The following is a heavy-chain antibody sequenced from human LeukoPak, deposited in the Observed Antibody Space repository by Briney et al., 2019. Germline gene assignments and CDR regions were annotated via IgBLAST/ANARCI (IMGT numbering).Heavy chain of an antibody. J-gene: IGHJ6*04. CDR1: GFTFSSYW. Sequence: GGSLRLSCAASGFTFSSYWRHWVRQAPGKGLVWVSRINSDGSSTSYADSVKGRFTISRDNAKNTLYLQMNSLRAEDTAVYYCAREIGYCSGGSCEGYYYGMDVWGKGTTVTVSS. D-gene: IGHD2-15*01. CDR2: INSDGSST. V-gene: IGHV3-74*01. CDR3: AREIGYCSGGSCEGYYYGMDV.